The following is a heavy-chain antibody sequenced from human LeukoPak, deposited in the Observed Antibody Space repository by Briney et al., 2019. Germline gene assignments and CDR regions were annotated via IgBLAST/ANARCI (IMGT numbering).Heavy chain of an antibody. CDR1: GFTFSSYE. D-gene: IGHD3-22*01. CDR2: ISSSGSTI. Sequence: GGSLRLSCAASGFTFSSYEMNWVRQAPGKGLEWVSYISSSGSTIYYADSVKGRFTISRDNAKNSLYLQMNSLRAEDTAVYYCASLYHYDSSGCYPGDYWGQGTLVTVSS. J-gene: IGHJ4*02. V-gene: IGHV3-48*03. CDR3: ASLYHYDSSGCYPGDY.